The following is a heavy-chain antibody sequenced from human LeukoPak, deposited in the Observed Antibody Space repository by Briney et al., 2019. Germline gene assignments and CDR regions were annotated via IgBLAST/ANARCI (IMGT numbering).Heavy chain of an antibody. D-gene: IGHD5-18*01. J-gene: IGHJ4*02. CDR3: ARDPYSYGREYYFDY. V-gene: IGHV4-39*07. CDR1: GGSISSSSYY. CDR2: IYYSGST. Sequence: SETLSLTCTVSGGSISSSSYYWGWIRQPPGKGLEWIGSIYYSGSTYYNPSLKSRVTISVDTSKNQFSLKLSSVTAADTAVYYCARDPYSYGREYYFDYWGQGTLVTVSS.